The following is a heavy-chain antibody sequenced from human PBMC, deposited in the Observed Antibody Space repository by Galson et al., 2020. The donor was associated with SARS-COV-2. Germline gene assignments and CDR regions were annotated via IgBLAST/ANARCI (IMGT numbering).Heavy chain of an antibody. CDR1: GYSINSDFY. CDR2: IHHSRTT. J-gene: IGHJ2*01. CDR3: ARPPSSVLYSIWYFVL. V-gene: IGHV4-38-2*01. D-gene: IGHD3-22*01. Sequence: SETLSLTCAVSGYSINSDFYWAWLRPPPGKGLEWTGSIHHSRTTYQNPSLKSRVAISLDTSKNQFSLNLSSVTAADTAVYYCARPPSSVLYSIWYFVLWGRGTLVTVSS.